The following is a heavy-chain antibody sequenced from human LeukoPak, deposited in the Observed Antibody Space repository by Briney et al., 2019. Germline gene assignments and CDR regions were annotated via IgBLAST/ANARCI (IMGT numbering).Heavy chain of an antibody. CDR2: MNPNSGNT. J-gene: IGHJ6*03. D-gene: IGHD3-16*01. CDR3: ARGRNLADLARATSYYYYMDV. Sequence: GASVKVSCKASGYTVTSYDINWGRLATGQGLEWMGWMNPNSGNTGYAQKFQGRVTITRNTSISTAYMELSSLRSEDTAVYYCARGRNLADLARATSYYYYMDVWGKGTTVTVSS. V-gene: IGHV1-8*03. CDR1: GYTVTSYD.